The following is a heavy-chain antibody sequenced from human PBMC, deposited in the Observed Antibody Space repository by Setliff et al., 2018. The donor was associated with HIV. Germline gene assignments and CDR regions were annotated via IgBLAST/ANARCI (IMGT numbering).Heavy chain of an antibody. CDR3: AREVRVVLPAAASGNYYYYYMDV. CDR1: GGSISSYY. V-gene: IGHV4-4*07. J-gene: IGHJ6*03. Sequence: LSLTCTVSGGSISSYYGSWIRQSAGKGLEWIGRIYSSGSANYNPSLKSRVTMSVDTSKNQFSLRLSSVTAADTAVYYCAREVRVVLPAAASGNYYYYYMDVWGKGTTVTVSS. CDR2: IYSSGSA. D-gene: IGHD2-2*01.